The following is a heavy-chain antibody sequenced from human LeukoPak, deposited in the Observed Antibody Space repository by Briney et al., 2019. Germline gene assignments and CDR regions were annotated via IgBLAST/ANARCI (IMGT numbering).Heavy chain of an antibody. CDR1: GFSLSTSGVG. CDR2: IYWDDDK. J-gene: IGHJ4*02. CDR3: AHTTYSSSSLYYFDY. D-gene: IGHD6-13*01. V-gene: IGHV2-5*02. Sequence: SGPTLVKPTQTLTLTCTFSGFSLSTSGVGVGWIRQPPGKALEWLALIYWDDDKRYSPSLKTRLTITKDTSKNQVVLTVTNMDPVDTATYFCAHTTYSSSSLYYFDYWGQGTLVTGSS.